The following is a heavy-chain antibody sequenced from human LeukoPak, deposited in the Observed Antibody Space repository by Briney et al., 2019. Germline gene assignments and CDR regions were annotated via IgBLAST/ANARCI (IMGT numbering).Heavy chain of an antibody. V-gene: IGHV3-7*01. J-gene: IGHJ4*02. CDR3: TRYCISTSCFRVFDY. D-gene: IGHD2-2*01. CDR2: IKEDGSEN. Sequence: GGSLRLSCVASGFTVSNYAMNWVRQAPGKGLEWVANIKEDGSENYYVDSVKGRFTISRDNAKTSLYLQMNSLRGEDTAVYYCTRYCISTSCFRVFDYWGQGTLVTVSS. CDR1: GFTVSNYA.